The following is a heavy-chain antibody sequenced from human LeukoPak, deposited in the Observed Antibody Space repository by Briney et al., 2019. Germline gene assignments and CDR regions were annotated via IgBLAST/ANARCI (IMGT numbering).Heavy chain of an antibody. CDR2: INHSGST. D-gene: IGHD3-9*01. CDR1: GGSFSGYY. V-gene: IGHV4-34*01. Sequence: SETLSLTCAVYGGSFSGYYWSWIRQPPGKGLEWIGEINHSGSTNYNPSLKSRVTISVDTSKNQFSLKLSSVTAADTAVYYCARQISGYYDILTGYHYYYYMDVWGKGTTVTISS. CDR3: ARQISGYYDILTGYHYYYYMDV. J-gene: IGHJ6*03.